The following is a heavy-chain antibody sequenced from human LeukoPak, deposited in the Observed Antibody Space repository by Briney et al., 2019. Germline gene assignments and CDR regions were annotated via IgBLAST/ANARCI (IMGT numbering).Heavy chain of an antibody. J-gene: IGHJ4*02. D-gene: IGHD2-2*01. V-gene: IGHV1-18*04. Sequence: ASVKVSCKASGYTFTSYGISWVRQAPGQGLEWMGWISAYNGNTNYAQKLQGRVTMTTDTSTSPDYMELRSLRSDDTAVYYCARFFLLVGRGLAVPAALDYWGQGTLVTVSS. CDR3: ARFFLLVGRGLAVPAALDY. CDR2: ISAYNGNT. CDR1: GYTFTSYG.